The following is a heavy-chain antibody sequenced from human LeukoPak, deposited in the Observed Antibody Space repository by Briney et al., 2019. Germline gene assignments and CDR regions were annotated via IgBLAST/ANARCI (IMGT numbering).Heavy chain of an antibody. V-gene: IGHV3-30-3*01. Sequence: GGSLRLSCAASGFTFSSYAMHWVRQAPGKGLEWVAVISYDGSNKYYADSVKGRFTISRDNSKNTLYLQMNSLRAEDTAVYYCARDVGGTFWGQGTMVTVSS. CDR3: ARDVGGTF. CDR2: ISYDGSNK. J-gene: IGHJ3*01. CDR1: GFTFSSYA.